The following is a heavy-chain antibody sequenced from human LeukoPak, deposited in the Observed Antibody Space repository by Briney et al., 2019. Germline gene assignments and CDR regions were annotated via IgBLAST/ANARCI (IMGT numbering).Heavy chain of an antibody. J-gene: IGHJ4*02. V-gene: IGHV1-8*01. D-gene: IGHD3-9*01. CDR1: GYTFTSYD. Sequence: GASVKVSCKASGYTFTSYDINLVRPATGQGHECMGCMNPNSGNTGYAQKFQGRVTMTTNTSISTAYMELSSLRSEDSAVYYCARTYYDILTGYYYFVCWSQGTLVTVSS. CDR3: ARTYYDILTGYYYFVC. CDR2: MNPNSGNT.